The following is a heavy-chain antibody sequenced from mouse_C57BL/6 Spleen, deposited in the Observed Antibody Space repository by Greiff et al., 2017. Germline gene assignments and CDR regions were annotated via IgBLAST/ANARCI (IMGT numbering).Heavy chain of an antibody. CDR1: GYTFTSYW. D-gene: IGHD2-3*01. V-gene: IGHV1-55*01. CDR2: IYPGSGST. CDR3: ARKGYDRSGFAY. Sequence: QVQLQQPGAELVKPGASVKMSCKASGYTFTSYWITWVKQRPGQGLEWIGDIYPGSGSTNYNEKFKSKATLTVDTSSSTAYMQLSSLTSEDSAVXYCARKGYDRSGFAYWGQGTLVTVSA. J-gene: IGHJ3*01.